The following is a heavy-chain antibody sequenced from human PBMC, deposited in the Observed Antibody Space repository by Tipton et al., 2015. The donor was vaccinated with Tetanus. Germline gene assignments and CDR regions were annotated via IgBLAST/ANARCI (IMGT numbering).Heavy chain of an antibody. V-gene: IGHV4-61*08. CDR3: ARTPDYYYGMDV. CDR2: ISGRGAS. J-gene: IGHJ6*02. Sequence: TLSLTCTVSGASLRGGDFHWSWIRQPPGKGLEWLAHISGRGASNSNYYLKSRVTISTDKSKNQVSLRLNSVTAADTAVYFCARTPDYYYGMDVWGQGTTVTVSS. CDR1: GASLRGGDFH.